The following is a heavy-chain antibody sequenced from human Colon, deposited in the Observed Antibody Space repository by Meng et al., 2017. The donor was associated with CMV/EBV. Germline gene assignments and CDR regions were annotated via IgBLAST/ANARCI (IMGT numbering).Heavy chain of an antibody. D-gene: IGHD1-26*01. CDR1: GFTFSRHW. Sequence: GESLEISCAASGFTFSRHWMHWVRQVPGKGPVWVSRINSDGTTTSYADSVKGRFTISRDNAKNTVFLQMNSLGADDTAVYFCTTDRVGAMFYTNPFDYWGQGTLVTV. V-gene: IGHV3-74*01. CDR2: INSDGTTT. J-gene: IGHJ4*02. CDR3: TTDRVGAMFYTNPFDY.